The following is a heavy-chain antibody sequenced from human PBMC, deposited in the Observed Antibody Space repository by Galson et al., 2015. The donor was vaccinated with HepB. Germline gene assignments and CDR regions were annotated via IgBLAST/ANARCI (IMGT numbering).Heavy chain of an antibody. CDR2: IYWEDEK. J-gene: IGHJ4*02. CDR1: GFSLSTSGVA. D-gene: IGHD6-25*01. CDR3: APSQRRLLDS. V-gene: IGHV2-5*02. Sequence: PALVKPTQTLTLTCTFSGFSLSTSGVAVGWIRPPPGKALEWLAVIYWEDEKRYTASLKSRLAVTKDTSKNRVVLTMTNMDPVDTATYYCAPSQRRLLDSWGQGTLVTVSS.